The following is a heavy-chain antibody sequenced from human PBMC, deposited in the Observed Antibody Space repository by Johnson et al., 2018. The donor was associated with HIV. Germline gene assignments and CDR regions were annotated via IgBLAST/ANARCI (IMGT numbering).Heavy chain of an antibody. CDR2: INQDGSEK. V-gene: IGHV3-7*03. J-gene: IGHJ3*02. CDR1: GFTFSTAW. CDR3: ARDAERSSDYPPDAFDI. Sequence: SGFTFSTAWMSWVRQAPGKGLEWVANINQDGSEKSYVDSLKGRFTISRDNDKSSLFLQMNSLRTEDTAVYYCARDAERSSDYPPDAFDIWGQGTMVTVSS. D-gene: IGHD3-22*01.